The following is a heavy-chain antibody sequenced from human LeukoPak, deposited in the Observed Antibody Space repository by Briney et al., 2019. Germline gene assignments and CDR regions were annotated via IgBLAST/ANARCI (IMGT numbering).Heavy chain of an antibody. J-gene: IGHJ4*02. CDR3: AKGATSGWFLLFDY. CDR2: IYSGGST. D-gene: IGHD6-19*01. Sequence: GGSLRLSCAASGFTVSSNYMSWVRQAPGKGLEWVSVIYSGGSTYYADSVKGRFAISRDNSKNTLYLQMNSLRAEDTAVYYCAKGATSGWFLLFDYWGQGTLVTVSS. V-gene: IGHV3-53*01. CDR1: GFTVSSNY.